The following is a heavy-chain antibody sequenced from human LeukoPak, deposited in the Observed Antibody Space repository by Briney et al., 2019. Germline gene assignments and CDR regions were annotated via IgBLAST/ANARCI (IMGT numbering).Heavy chain of an antibody. CDR2: ISWNSGSI. V-gene: IGHV3-9*01. D-gene: IGHD4-17*01. Sequence: GRSLRLSCAASGFTFDDYAMHWVRQAPGKGLEWVSGISWNSGSIGYADSVKGRFTISRDNAKNSLYLQMNSLRAEDTALYYCAKDTLGWYGDYYFDYWGQGTLVTVSS. CDR3: AKDTLGWYGDYYFDY. J-gene: IGHJ4*02. CDR1: GFTFDDYA.